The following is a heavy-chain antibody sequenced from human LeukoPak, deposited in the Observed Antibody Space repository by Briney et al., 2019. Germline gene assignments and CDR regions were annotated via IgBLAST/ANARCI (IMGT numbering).Heavy chain of an antibody. J-gene: IGHJ4*02. Sequence: GGSLRLSCAASGFTFSSYGMSWVRQAPGKGLEWVSAISGSGGSTYYADSVKGRFTISRDNSKNTLYLQMNSLRAEDTAVYYCAKPYTVTTGGDYWGQGTLVTVSS. CDR2: ISGSGGST. V-gene: IGHV3-23*01. D-gene: IGHD4-17*01. CDR1: GFTFSSYG. CDR3: AKPYTVTTGGDY.